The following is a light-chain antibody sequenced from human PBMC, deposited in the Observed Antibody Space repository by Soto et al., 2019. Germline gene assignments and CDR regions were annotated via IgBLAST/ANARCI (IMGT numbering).Light chain of an antibody. Sequence: DIVMTQSPLSLTVTPGEPASISCRSSQALLRSNGYNYFNWYLQRPGQSPHLLIYGGSNVAPGVPDRFSGSGSDTDFTLKXXXXXXXXVGVYYCMQGLQTPGTFGGGTKVDIK. CDR2: GGS. J-gene: IGKJ4*01. V-gene: IGKV2-28*01. CDR1: QALLRSNGYNY. CDR3: MQGLQTPGT.